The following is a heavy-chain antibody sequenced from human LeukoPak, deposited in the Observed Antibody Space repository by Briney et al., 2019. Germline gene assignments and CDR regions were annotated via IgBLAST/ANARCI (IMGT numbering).Heavy chain of an antibody. Sequence: GGSLRLSCAVSGFTFSRYGFHWVRQAPGKGLEWVAVIWHDGSKKYYVDSVEGRFTISRDDSKSTLYLEMNSLRAEDTAVYYCATGGGAFDYWGQGTLVTVSS. CDR2: IWHDGSKK. J-gene: IGHJ4*02. V-gene: IGHV3-33*01. D-gene: IGHD3-10*01. CDR1: GFTFSRYG. CDR3: ATGGGAFDY.